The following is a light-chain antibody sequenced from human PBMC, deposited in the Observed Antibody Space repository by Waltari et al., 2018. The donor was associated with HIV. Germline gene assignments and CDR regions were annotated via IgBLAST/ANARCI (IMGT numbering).Light chain of an antibody. Sequence: DIQMTQSPCSLSASVGDRVTITCRASQDMHHYLNWYQQKPGKAPKVLFYDASSLETGVPSRFSGSGSGTYFSFTINSLQPEDIGTYYCQQYNNVPLTFGGGTKVEIK. CDR2: DAS. V-gene: IGKV1-33*01. CDR1: QDMHHY. J-gene: IGKJ4*01. CDR3: QQYNNVPLT.